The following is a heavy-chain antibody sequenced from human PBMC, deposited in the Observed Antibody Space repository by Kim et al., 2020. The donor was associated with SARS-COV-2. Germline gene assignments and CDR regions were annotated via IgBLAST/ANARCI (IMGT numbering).Heavy chain of an antibody. J-gene: IGHJ4*02. CDR1: GGSISSSSYY. V-gene: IGHV4-39*07. D-gene: IGHD1-26*01. CDR2: IYYSGST. CDR3: ARDGAHEVGATTYY. Sequence: SETLSLTCTVSGGSISSSSYYWGWIRQPPGKGLEWIGSIYYSGSTYYNPSLKSRVTISVDTSKNQFSLKLSSVTAADTAVYYCARDGAHEVGATTYYWGQGTLVTVSS.